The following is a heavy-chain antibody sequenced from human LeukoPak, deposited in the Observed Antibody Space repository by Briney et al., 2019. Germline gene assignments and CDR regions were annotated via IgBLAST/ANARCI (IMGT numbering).Heavy chain of an antibody. J-gene: IGHJ4*02. V-gene: IGHV4-30-4*01. CDR1: GGSISSGDYY. CDR2: IYYSGST. Sequence: SETLSLTCTVSGGSISSGDYYWSWIRQPPGKGLEWIGYIYYSGSTYYNPSLKSRVTISVDTSKNQFSLKLSSVTAADTAVYYCARVPCCSSTSCYTYFDYWGQGTLVTVSS. D-gene: IGHD2-2*02. CDR3: ARVPCCSSTSCYTYFDY.